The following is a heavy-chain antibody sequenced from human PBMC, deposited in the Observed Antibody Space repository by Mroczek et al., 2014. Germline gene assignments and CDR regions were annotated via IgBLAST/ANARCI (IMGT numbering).Heavy chain of an antibody. V-gene: IGHV3-48*01. CDR2: ISSSSSTI. D-gene: IGHD6-13*01. Sequence: PRGSRSRRLLVQRPGFTFSSYSMNWVRQAPGKGLEWVSYISSSSSTIYYADSVKGRFTISRDNAKNSLYLQMNSLRAEDTAVYYCARGKTVARYSSSWYSPFDYWGQGTLVTVSS. CDR1: GFTFSSYS. CDR3: ARGKTVARYSSSWYSPFDY. J-gene: IGHJ4*02.